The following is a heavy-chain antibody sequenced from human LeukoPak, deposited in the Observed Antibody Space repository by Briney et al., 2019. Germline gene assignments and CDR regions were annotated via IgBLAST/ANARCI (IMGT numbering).Heavy chain of an antibody. V-gene: IGHV3-30-3*01. CDR2: ISYDGSNK. CDR3: ARGPRGVSPNWFDP. CDR1: GFTFSSYA. D-gene: IGHD6-13*01. J-gene: IGHJ5*02. Sequence: PGGSLRLSCAASGFTFSSYAMHWVRQAPGKGLEWVAVISYDGSNKYYADSVKGRFTISRDNSKNTLYLQRNSLRAEDTAVYYCARGPRGVSPNWFDPWGQGTLVTVSS.